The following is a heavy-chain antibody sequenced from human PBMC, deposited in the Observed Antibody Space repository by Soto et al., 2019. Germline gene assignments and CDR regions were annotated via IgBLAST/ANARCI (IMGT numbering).Heavy chain of an antibody. Sequence: EVQLVESGGGLIQPGGSLRLSCAASGFTFSSYDMNWVRQAPGKGLEWVSLIYSGGSTYYEDAVMGRFTISRDNSKNTLYIQMCSRRAADSALYYCATGRLFHGAPWSQWTMVTVSS. CDR1: GFTFSSYD. J-gene: IGHJ3*01. V-gene: IGHV3-53*01. CDR3: ATGRLFHGAP. D-gene: IGHD2-21*01. CDR2: IYSGGST.